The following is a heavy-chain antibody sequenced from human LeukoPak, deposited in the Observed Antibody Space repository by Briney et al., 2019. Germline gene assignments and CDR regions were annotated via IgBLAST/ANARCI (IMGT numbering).Heavy chain of an antibody. Sequence: PGGSLRLSCAASGFTFSSYAMHWVRQAPGKGLEWVAVISYDGSNKYYADSVKGRFTISRDNSKNTLYLQMNSLRAEDTAVYYCAREGGHYYDSSGYYRPFDYWGQGTLVTVSS. CDR1: GFTFSSYA. CDR3: AREGGHYYDSSGYYRPFDY. D-gene: IGHD3-22*01. CDR2: ISYDGSNK. V-gene: IGHV3-30*04. J-gene: IGHJ4*02.